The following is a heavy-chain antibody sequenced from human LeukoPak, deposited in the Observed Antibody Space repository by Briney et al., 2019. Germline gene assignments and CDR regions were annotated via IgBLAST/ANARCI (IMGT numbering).Heavy chain of an antibody. CDR2: INSDGSST. V-gene: IGHV3-74*01. D-gene: IGHD6-13*01. J-gene: IGHJ4*02. Sequence: GGSLRLSCAASGFTFSNHWMHWVRQAPVKGLIWVSRINSDGSSTTYADSVKGRFTISRDNAKNTLYLQMNSLRAEDTAVYYCAKDGTGYSSSWFDYWGQGTLVTVSS. CDR3: AKDGTGYSSSWFDY. CDR1: GFTFSNHW.